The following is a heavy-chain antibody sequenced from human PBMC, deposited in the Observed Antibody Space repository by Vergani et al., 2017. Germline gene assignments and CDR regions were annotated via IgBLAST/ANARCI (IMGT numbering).Heavy chain of an antibody. CDR1: GGSISSYY. CDR2: IDTSGST. Sequence: QVQLQESGPGLVKPSETLSLTCTVSGGSISSYYWSWIRQPAGKGLEWIGRIDTSGSTYYNPSLKSRVTISVDTSKNQFSLKLSSVTAADTAVYYCFNSYRVDQGSGVYWGQGTLVTVSS. CDR3: FNSYRVDQGSGVY. D-gene: IGHD4-11*01. V-gene: IGHV4-4*07. J-gene: IGHJ4*02.